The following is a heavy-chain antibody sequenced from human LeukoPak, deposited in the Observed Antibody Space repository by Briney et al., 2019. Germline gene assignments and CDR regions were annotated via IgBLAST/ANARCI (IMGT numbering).Heavy chain of an antibody. Sequence: SETLSLTCTVSGGSISSYYWSWIRQPPGKGLEWIGYIYYSGSTNYNPSLKSRVTISVDTSKNQFSLKLSSVTAADTAVYYRARVPAQAYYYGSGSYYWFDPWGQGTLVTVSS. J-gene: IGHJ5*02. V-gene: IGHV4-59*01. CDR3: ARVPAQAYYYGSGSYYWFDP. CDR1: GGSISSYY. D-gene: IGHD3-10*01. CDR2: IYYSGST.